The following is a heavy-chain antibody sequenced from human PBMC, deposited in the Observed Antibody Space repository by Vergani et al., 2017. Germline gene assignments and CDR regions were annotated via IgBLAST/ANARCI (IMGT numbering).Heavy chain of an antibody. Sequence: QVQLQQWGAGLLKPSETLSLTCAVYGGSFSGYYWSWIRQPPGKGLEWRGEIKHSGSNNSNPSLKSRFTISVDTSKNQFPLKLSSVTAADTAVYYCARDIAAADLPEPKWFDPWGQGTLVTVSS. D-gene: IGHD6-13*01. CDR3: ARDIAAADLPEPKWFDP. CDR1: GGSFSGYY. V-gene: IGHV4-34*01. CDR2: IKHSGSN. J-gene: IGHJ5*02.